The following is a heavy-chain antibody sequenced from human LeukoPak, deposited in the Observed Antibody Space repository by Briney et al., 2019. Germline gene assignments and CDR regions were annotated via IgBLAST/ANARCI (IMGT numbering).Heavy chain of an antibody. J-gene: IGHJ4*02. V-gene: IGHV1-18*01. CDR3: AREVQWYSSGWYDFDY. D-gene: IGHD6-19*01. Sequence: GASVKVSCKASGYTFTSYGISWVRQAPGQGLEWMGWISAYNGNTNYAQKLQGRVTMTTDTSTSTAYMELRSLRSDDTAVYYCAREVQWYSSGWYDFDYWGQGTLVTVSS. CDR1: GYTFTSYG. CDR2: ISAYNGNT.